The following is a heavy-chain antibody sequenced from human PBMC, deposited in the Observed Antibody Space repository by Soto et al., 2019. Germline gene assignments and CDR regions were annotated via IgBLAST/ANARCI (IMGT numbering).Heavy chain of an antibody. CDR2: ISGSGGTT. CDR3: AKDQQSVAGGKSDS. Sequence: PGGSLRLSCAASGFTFSSYAMSWVRQAPGKGLEWVSVISGSGGTTYYADSAKGRFITSRDNSKNTLYLQMSSLRAEDTAIYYCAKDQQSVAGGKSDSWGQGTLVTVSS. J-gene: IGHJ4*02. V-gene: IGHV3-23*01. CDR1: GFTFSSYA. D-gene: IGHD6-13*01.